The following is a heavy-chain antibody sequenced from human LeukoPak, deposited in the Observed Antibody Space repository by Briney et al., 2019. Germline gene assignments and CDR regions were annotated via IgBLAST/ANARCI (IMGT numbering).Heavy chain of an antibody. CDR3: ARGDTMVRGVIKAYYYYYMDV. Sequence: GGSLRLFCAASGFTFSSYWMSWVRQAPGKGLEWVANIKQDGSEKYYVDSVKGRFTISRDNAKNSLYLQMNSLRAEDTAVYYCARGDTMVRGVIKAYYYYYMDVWGKGTTVTVSS. J-gene: IGHJ6*03. D-gene: IGHD3-10*01. CDR1: GFTFSSYW. V-gene: IGHV3-7*01. CDR2: IKQDGSEK.